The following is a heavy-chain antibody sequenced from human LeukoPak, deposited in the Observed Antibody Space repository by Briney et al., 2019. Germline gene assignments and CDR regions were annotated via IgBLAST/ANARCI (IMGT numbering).Heavy chain of an antibody. V-gene: IGHV4-59*01. D-gene: IGHD2-21*02. J-gene: IGHJ3*02. Sequence: SETLTLTCTVSAGSISSYYWSWVRQPPGKGLEWIGYLHHSGSTNHNPSLKSRVTISVDTSENQFSLKMSSVTPADTAVYYCARGYCGNDCYRYPFDIWGQGTLVTVSS. CDR2: LHHSGST. CDR1: AGSISSYY. CDR3: ARGYCGNDCYRYPFDI.